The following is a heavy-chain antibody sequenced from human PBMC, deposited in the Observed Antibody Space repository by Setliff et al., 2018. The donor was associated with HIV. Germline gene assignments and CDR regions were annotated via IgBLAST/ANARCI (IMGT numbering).Heavy chain of an antibody. Sequence: SETLSLTCAVSGVSISSSNWWSWVHQPPGRGLEWIGEMYHIGSTNYNPSLKSRVTISLDKSKNQFSLKLSSVTAADTAVYYCARSGSGWFLSYWGQGTLVTVSS. CDR1: GVSISSSNW. V-gene: IGHV4-4*02. D-gene: IGHD6-19*01. CDR3: ARSGSGWFLSY. J-gene: IGHJ4*02. CDR2: MYHIGST.